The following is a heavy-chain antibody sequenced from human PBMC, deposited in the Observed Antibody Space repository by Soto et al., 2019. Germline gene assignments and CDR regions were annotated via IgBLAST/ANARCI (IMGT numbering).Heavy chain of an antibody. Sequence: SETLSLTCTVSGGSVSSGSYYWSWIRQPPGKGLEWIGYIYYSGSTNYNPSLKSRVTISVDTSKNQFSLKLSSVTAADTAVYYCARDATAAAAGTTYGMDVWGQGTTVTVSS. CDR3: ARDATAAAAGTTYGMDV. J-gene: IGHJ6*02. D-gene: IGHD6-13*01. CDR2: IYYSGST. CDR1: GGSVSSGSYY. V-gene: IGHV4-61*01.